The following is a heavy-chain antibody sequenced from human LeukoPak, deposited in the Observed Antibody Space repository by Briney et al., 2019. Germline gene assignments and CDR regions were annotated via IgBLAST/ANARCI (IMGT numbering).Heavy chain of an antibody. CDR3: ARSRSVYSGIHQDY. Sequence: ASVKVSCKASGYTFTSYDINWVRQATGQGLEWMGWMNPNSGNTGYAQKFQGRVTMTRDTSTSTVYMELSSLRSDDTAVYYCARSRSVYSGIHQDYWGQGTLVTVSS. J-gene: IGHJ4*02. D-gene: IGHD1-26*01. V-gene: IGHV1-8*02. CDR1: GYTFTSYD. CDR2: MNPNSGNT.